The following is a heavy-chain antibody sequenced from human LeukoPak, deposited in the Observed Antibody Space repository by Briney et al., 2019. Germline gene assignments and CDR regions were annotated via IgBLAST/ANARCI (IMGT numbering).Heavy chain of an antibody. Sequence: SETLSLTCTVSGGSISSSSYYWGWIRQPPGKGLEWIGSIYYSGSTYYNPSLKSRVTISVDTSKNQFFLKLSSVTAADTAVYYCARLDSSGYSLSWYFDYWGQGTLVTVSS. J-gene: IGHJ4*02. V-gene: IGHV4-39*01. CDR2: IYYSGST. CDR3: ARLDSSGYSLSWYFDY. D-gene: IGHD3-22*01. CDR1: GGSISSSSYY.